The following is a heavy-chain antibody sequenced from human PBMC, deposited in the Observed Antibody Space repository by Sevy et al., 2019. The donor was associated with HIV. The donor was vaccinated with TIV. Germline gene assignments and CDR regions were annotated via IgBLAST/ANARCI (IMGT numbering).Heavy chain of an antibody. CDR1: GGTFSSYA. V-gene: IGHV1-69*13. CDR2: IIPIFGTA. Sequence: ASVKVSCKASGGTFSSYAISWVRQAPGQGLEWMGGIIPIFGTANYAQKFQGRVKITADESTSTAYMELSSLRSEDTAVDYCARSLGSSPASSIQLWLPQRAWGQGTLVTVSS. D-gene: IGHD5-18*01. CDR3: ARSLGSSPASSIQLWLPQRA. J-gene: IGHJ5*02.